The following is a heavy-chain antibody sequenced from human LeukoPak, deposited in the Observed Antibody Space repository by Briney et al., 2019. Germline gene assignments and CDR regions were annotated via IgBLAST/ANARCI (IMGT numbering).Heavy chain of an antibody. Sequence: PGGSLRLSCAASGFTFSTYDMDWVRQATGKGLEWVSAIGTAGDTYYPGSVKGRFTISRENAKNSLYLQMNSLRAGDTAVYYCAREVLESGGNWFDPWGQGTLVTVSS. V-gene: IGHV3-13*01. CDR2: IGTAGDT. CDR1: GFTFSTYD. CDR3: AREVLESGGNWFDP. D-gene: IGHD3-16*01. J-gene: IGHJ5*02.